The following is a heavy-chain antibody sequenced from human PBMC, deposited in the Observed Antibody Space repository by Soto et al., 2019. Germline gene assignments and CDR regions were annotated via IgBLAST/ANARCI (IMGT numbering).Heavy chain of an antibody. Sequence: EVQLVESGGGLVKPGESLRLSCAASGFIFSRYSMHWVRQAPGKGLEWVSSISTTSTYIYYADSLRGRFTISRDDARNSLYLQMSGLRAEYTAVYYCARGISTASMADILWGQGTIVTVSS. J-gene: IGHJ3*01. CDR1: GFIFSRYS. D-gene: IGHD3-3*02. CDR2: ISTTSTYI. CDR3: ARGISTASMADIL. V-gene: IGHV3-21*02.